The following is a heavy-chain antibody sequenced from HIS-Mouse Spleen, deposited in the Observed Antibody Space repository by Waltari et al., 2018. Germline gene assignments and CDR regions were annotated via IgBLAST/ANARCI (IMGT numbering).Heavy chain of an antibody. D-gene: IGHD6-13*01. J-gene: IGHJ4*02. CDR1: GFTFSSYG. Sequence: VQPGRSLRLSCAASGFTFSSYGMHWVRQAPGKGLEWVAVISYDGSNKYYADSVKGRFTISRDNSKNTLYLQMNSLRAEDTAVYYCAKDRQQLGFDYWGQGTLVTVSS. CDR2: ISYDGSNK. CDR3: AKDRQQLGFDY. V-gene: IGHV3-30*18.